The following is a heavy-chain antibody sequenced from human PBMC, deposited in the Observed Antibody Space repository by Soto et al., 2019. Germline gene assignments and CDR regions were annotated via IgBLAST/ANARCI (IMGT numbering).Heavy chain of an antibody. Sequence: SVKVACKASGGTFSSSAIGCVRQAPGQGLEWMGGIIPIFGTANYAQKFQGRVTITADKSTSTAYMELSSLRSEDTAVYYCASTGYSGYGSMDVWGQGTTVTVSS. CDR2: IIPIFGTA. CDR1: GGTFSSSA. D-gene: IGHD5-12*01. CDR3: ASTGYSGYGSMDV. J-gene: IGHJ6*02. V-gene: IGHV1-69*06.